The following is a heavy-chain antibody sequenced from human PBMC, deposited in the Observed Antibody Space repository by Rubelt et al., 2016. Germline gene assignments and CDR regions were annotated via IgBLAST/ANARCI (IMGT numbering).Heavy chain of an antibody. CDR2: INHSGSP. D-gene: IGHD2-15*01. CDR1: GGSFSGYY. J-gene: IGHJ5*02. V-gene: IGHV4-34*01. Sequence: QVQLQQWGAGLLKPSETLSLTCAVYGGSFSGYYWSWIRQPPGKGLEWIGEINHSGSPNYNPSLKSRVTISVDTSRNQFSLKLSSVTAADTAVYYCARATRVAATLGWFDPWGQGTLVTVSS. CDR3: ARATRVAATLGWFDP.